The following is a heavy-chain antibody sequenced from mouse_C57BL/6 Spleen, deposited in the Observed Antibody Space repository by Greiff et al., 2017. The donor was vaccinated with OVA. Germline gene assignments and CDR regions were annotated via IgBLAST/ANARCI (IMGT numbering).Heavy chain of an antibody. CDR1: GFSLTSHG. CDR3: ARKDVDYAMDY. J-gene: IGHJ4*01. CDR2: IWSGGST. V-gene: IGHV2-2*01. Sequence: QPQQSGPGLVQPSQSLSITCPVSGFSLTSHGVHRVRPSPGKGLEWLGVIWSGGSTDYIAAFISRLSISKDNSKCQVFFKMNSQQADDTARYYCARKDVDYAMDYWGQGTSVTVSS.